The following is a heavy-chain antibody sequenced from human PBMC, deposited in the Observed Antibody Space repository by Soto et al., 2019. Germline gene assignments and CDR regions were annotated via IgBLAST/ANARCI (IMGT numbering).Heavy chain of an antibody. V-gene: IGHV4-39*01. D-gene: IGHD3-3*01. CDR2: IYCSDST. J-gene: IGHJ5*02. CDR3: ARHIQSLELSNPNCFDP. Sequence: SETLSLTCAVSGVSISSRNYYWGWMGQPPGKGLKEIGTIYCSDSTYYNPPLQSRITISVDSSKNQFSLKLGSVTAADTALYYCARHIQSLELSNPNCFDPWGQGTLVTVSS. CDR1: GVSISSRNYY.